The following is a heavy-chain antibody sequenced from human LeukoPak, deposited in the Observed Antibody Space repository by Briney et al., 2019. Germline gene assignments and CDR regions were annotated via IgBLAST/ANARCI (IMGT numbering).Heavy chain of an antibody. CDR2: IIPILGIA. D-gene: IGHD2-21*02. Sequence: SVKVSCKASGGTFSSYAISWVRQAPRQGLEWMGMIIPILGIANYAQKFQGRVTITADKSTSTAYMELSSLRSEDTAVYYCASQTVSVTPYGMDVWGQGTTVTVSS. J-gene: IGHJ6*02. CDR3: ASQTVSVTPYGMDV. CDR1: GGTFSSYA. V-gene: IGHV1-69*04.